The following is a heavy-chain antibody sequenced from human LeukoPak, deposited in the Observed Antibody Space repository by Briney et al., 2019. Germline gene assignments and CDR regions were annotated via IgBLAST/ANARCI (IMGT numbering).Heavy chain of an antibody. V-gene: IGHV4-34*01. J-gene: IGHJ6*02. Sequence: ASETLSLTCAVYGGSFSGYYWSWIRQPPGKGLEWIGEINHSGSTNYNPSLKSRVTISVDTSKNQFSLKLSSVTAADTAVDYCARSNWTDVLPLYYYGMDVWGQGTTVTVSS. D-gene: IGHD1-20*01. CDR2: INHSGST. CDR3: ARSNWTDVLPLYYYGMDV. CDR1: GGSFSGYY.